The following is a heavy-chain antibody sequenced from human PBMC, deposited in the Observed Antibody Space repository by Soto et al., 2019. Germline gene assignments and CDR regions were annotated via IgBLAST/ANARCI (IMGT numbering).Heavy chain of an antibody. V-gene: IGHV3-23*01. CDR1: GFTFSSYA. Sequence: EVQVLESGGGLVQPGGSLRLSCAASGFTFSSYAMSWVRQAPGKGLEWVSSISGSGGGTYYADSVKGRFTFSRDNSKNTLYLQMNSLRAEDTAVYYCAKFGMATTQRSPPYYIDYWGQGALVTVSS. J-gene: IGHJ4*02. CDR3: AKFGMATTQRSPPYYIDY. D-gene: IGHD1-1*01. CDR2: ISGSGGGT.